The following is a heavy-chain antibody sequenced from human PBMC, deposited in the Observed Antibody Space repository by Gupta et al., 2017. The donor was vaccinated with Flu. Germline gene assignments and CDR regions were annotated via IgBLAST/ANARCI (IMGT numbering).Heavy chain of an antibody. J-gene: IGHJ3*02. Sequence: QVQLVQSGAEVKKPGSSVKLSCNASSGIFSSYAISWVRQAPGQGLEWMGGIIPMFGTTNYAQKFQGRVTITADKSTSTSYMELSSLRSEDTAVYYCARPGHNSGWYWADAFDIWGQGTMVTVSS. V-gene: IGHV1-69*06. CDR2: IIPMFGTT. D-gene: IGHD6-19*01. CDR1: SGIFSSYA. CDR3: ARPGHNSGWYWADAFDI.